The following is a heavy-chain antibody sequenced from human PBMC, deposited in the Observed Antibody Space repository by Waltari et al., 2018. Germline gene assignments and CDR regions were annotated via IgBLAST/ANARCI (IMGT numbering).Heavy chain of an antibody. D-gene: IGHD6-19*01. V-gene: IGHV1-46*01. Sequence: QVQLVQSGAEVKKPGASVKVSCKASGYTFTSYYMHWVRQAPGQGLEWMGISNPSGGSTSYAQKFQGRVTMTRDTSTSTVYMELSSLRSEDTAVYYCAGGAVAGTLDYWRQGTLVTVSS. J-gene: IGHJ4*02. CDR3: AGGAVAGTLDY. CDR1: GYTFTSYY. CDR2: SNPSGGST.